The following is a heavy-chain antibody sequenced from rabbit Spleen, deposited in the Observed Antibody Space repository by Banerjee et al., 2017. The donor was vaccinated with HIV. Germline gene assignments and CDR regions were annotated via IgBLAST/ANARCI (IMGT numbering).Heavy chain of an antibody. Sequence: QSLEESGGDLVKPGASLTLTCTASGFSFSSSDYMCWVRQAPGKGLEWISCIAGDSSGFTYSATWAKGRFTRSKASSTTVTLQMTSLTVADTATYFCARDTGTSFSSYGMDLWGQGTLVTVS. CDR3: ARDTGTSFSSYGMDL. V-gene: IGHV1S40*01. CDR1: GFSFSSSDY. D-gene: IGHD7-1*01. CDR2: IAGDSSGFT. J-gene: IGHJ6*01.